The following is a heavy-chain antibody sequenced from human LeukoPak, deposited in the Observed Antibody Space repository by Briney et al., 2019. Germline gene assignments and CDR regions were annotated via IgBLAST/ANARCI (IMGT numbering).Heavy chain of an antibody. Sequence: ASVKVSCKASGYTFTSYAMHWVRQAPGQRLEWMGWINAGSGNTKYLQKFQGRVTITRDTSASTAYMELSSLRSEDTAVYYCARTEWELLWYFDYWGQGTLVTVSS. CDR1: GYTFTSYA. V-gene: IGHV1-3*01. CDR3: ARTEWELLWYFDY. CDR2: INAGSGNT. J-gene: IGHJ4*02. D-gene: IGHD1-26*01.